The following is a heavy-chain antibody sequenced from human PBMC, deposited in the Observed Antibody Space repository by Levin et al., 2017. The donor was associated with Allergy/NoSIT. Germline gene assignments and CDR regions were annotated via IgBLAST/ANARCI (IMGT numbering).Heavy chain of an antibody. J-gene: IGHJ6*02. CDR3: ATLNYGMDV. CDR2: ISYDGSNK. CDR1: GFTFSSYG. Sequence: LSLTCAASGFTFSSYGMHWVRQAPGKGLEWVAVISYDGSNKYYADSVKGRFTISRDNSKNTLYLQMNSLRAEDTAVYYCATLNYGMDVWGQGTTVTVSS. V-gene: IGHV3-30*03.